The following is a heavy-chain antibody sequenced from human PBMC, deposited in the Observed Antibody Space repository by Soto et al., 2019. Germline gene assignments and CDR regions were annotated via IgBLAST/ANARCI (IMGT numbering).Heavy chain of an antibody. CDR1: GYTFTSYY. J-gene: IGHJ5*02. CDR3: ARHDPYCSSTSCYDWFDP. D-gene: IGHD2-2*01. CDR2: INPSGGST. Sequence: GASVKVSCKASGYTFTSYYMHWVRQAPGQRLEWMGIINPSGGSTSYAQKFKGRVTMTRDTSTSTVYMELSSLRSEDTAVYYFARHDPYCSSTSCYDWFDPWGQGTPVTVSS. V-gene: IGHV1-46*01.